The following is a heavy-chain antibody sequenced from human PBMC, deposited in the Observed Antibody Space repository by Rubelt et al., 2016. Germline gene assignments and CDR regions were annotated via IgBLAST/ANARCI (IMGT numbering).Heavy chain of an antibody. Sequence: QVQLQQWGAGLLKPSETLSLTCAVYGGSFSGYYWSWIRQPPGKGLEWIGEINHSGSTNYNPSLKSRVSISVDTSKNQFSLRLSSGTAADTAVYYCARASSGYYPWLYRGQGTLVTVYS. D-gene: IGHD3-22*01. CDR2: INHSGST. J-gene: IGHJ4*02. CDR3: ARASSGYYPWLY. V-gene: IGHV4-34*01. CDR1: GGSFSGYY.